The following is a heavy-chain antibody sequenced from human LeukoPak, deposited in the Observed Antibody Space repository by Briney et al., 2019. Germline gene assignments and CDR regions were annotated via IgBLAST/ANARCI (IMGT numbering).Heavy chain of an antibody. D-gene: IGHD3-10*01. CDR3: ARHYYGSGSLKIFDY. CDR2: INHSGST. CDR1: GGSFSGYY. Sequence: SETLSLTCAVYGGSFSGYYWSWVRQPPGKGLEWSGEINHSGSTNYNPSLKSRVTISVDTSKNQFSLKLSSVTAADTAVYYCARHYYGSGSLKIFDYWGHGTLVTVSS. V-gene: IGHV4-34*01. J-gene: IGHJ4*01.